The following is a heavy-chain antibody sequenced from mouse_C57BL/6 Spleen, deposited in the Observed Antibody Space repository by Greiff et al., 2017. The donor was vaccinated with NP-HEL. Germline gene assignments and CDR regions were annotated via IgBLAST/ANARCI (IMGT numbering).Heavy chain of an antibody. CDR2: ISYDGSN. CDR3: ARLRRHWYFDV. V-gene: IGHV3-6*01. D-gene: IGHD2-12*01. Sequence: DVQLQESGPGLVKPSQSLSLTCSVTGYSITSGYYWNWIRQFPGNQLEWMGYISYDGSNNYNPSLKNRISITRDTSKNQFFLKLNSVTTEDTATYYCARLRRHWYFDVWGTGTTVTVSS. J-gene: IGHJ1*03. CDR1: GYSITSGYY.